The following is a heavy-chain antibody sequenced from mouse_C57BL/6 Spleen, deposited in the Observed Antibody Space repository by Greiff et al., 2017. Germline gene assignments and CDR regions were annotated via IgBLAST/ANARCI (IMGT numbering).Heavy chain of an antibody. CDR3: ARHWDGAYYFDY. CDR2: IYPGSGST. Sequence: QVQLQQPGAELVKPGASVKMSCKASGYTFTSYWITWVKQRPGQGLEWIGDIYPGSGSTNYNEKFKSKATLTVDTSSSTAYMQLSSLTSEDSAVYYCARHWDGAYYFDYWGQGTTLTVSS. J-gene: IGHJ2*01. D-gene: IGHD4-1*01. V-gene: IGHV1-55*01. CDR1: GYTFTSYW.